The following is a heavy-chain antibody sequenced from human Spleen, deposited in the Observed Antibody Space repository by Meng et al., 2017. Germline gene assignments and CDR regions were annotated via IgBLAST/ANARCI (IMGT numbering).Heavy chain of an antibody. Sequence: QGHLQEWGAGLLKPSETLSLTCGVSGGSFSDYYWSWIRQPPGKGLEWIGEINHSGSTSYNLSLKSRVTISVDKSKNQFSLLVSSVTAADTATYYCARFDISTAGRGDYWGQGTLVTVSS. D-gene: IGHD3-10*01. J-gene: IGHJ4*02. CDR2: INHSGST. CDR1: GGSFSDYY. CDR3: ARFDISTAGRGDY. V-gene: IGHV4-34*01.